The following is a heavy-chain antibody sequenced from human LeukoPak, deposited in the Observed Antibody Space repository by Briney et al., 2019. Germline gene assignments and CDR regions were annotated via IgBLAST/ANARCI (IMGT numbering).Heavy chain of an antibody. CDR2: IYSGGST. CDR3: ARDSPLGYCSSTSCFDI. Sequence: GGSLRLSCAASRFTVSSHYMSWVRQAPGKGLEWVSVIYSGGSTYYADSVKGRFTISIDNSKNTLYLQMNSLRAEDTAVYYCARDSPLGYCSSTSCFDIWGQGTMVTVSS. D-gene: IGHD2-2*01. CDR1: RFTVSSHY. V-gene: IGHV3-53*01. J-gene: IGHJ3*02.